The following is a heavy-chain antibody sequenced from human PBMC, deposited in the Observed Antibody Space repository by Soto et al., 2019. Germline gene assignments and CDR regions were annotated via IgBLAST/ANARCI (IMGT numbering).Heavy chain of an antibody. Sequence: EVQLFESGGGLVQPGGSLRLSCAASGFTFSSYAMSWVRQAPGKGLEWVSAISGSGGSTYYADSVKGRFTISRDNSKNKLYLQMNSLRAEDTAVYYCAKATTPYDFWSISFDYWGQGTLVTVSS. D-gene: IGHD3-3*01. CDR1: GFTFSSYA. CDR2: ISGSGGST. V-gene: IGHV3-23*01. CDR3: AKATTPYDFWSISFDY. J-gene: IGHJ4*02.